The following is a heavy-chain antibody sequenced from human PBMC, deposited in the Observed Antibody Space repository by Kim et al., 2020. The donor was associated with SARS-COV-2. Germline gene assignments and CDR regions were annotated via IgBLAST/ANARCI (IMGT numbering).Heavy chain of an antibody. CDR1: GFTFDDYA. V-gene: IGHV3-9*01. CDR2: ISWNSGSI. D-gene: IGHD6-13*01. J-gene: IGHJ4*02. CDR3: AKDMGRIAAAGKDY. Sequence: GGSLRLSCAAYGFTFDDYAMHWVRQAPGKGLEWVSGISWNSGSIGYADSVKGRFTISRDNAKNSLYLQMNSLRAEDTALYYCAKDMGRIAAAGKDYWGQGTLVTVSS.